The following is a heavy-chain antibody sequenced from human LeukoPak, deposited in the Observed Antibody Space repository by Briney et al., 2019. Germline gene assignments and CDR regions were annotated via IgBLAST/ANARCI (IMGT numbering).Heavy chain of an antibody. D-gene: IGHD2-21*02. CDR3: ARDLSHDLLDY. CDR1: GFTFSSYS. J-gene: IGHJ4*02. CDR2: ISSSSSYI. Sequence: GGSLRLSCAASGFTFSSYSMNWVRQAPGKGLEWVSSISSSSSYIYYADSVKGRFTISRDNSKNTLYLQMNSLRAEDTAVYYCARDLSHDLLDYWGQGTLVTVSS. V-gene: IGHV3-21*01.